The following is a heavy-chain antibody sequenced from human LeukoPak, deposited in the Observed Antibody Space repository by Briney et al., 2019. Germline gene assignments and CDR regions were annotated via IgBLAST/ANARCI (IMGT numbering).Heavy chain of an antibody. CDR1: GFTFRTLA. J-gene: IGHJ6*02. CDR2: VSDNGRST. V-gene: IGHV3-23*01. Sequence: GGPLTLSCAASGFTFRTLAMHWVRQAPGKGLEWVSTVSDNGRSTDYAYSVKGRFTISRYKSKNTLDLQMNSLKVEHTDIYYCAKDGRPEGGGMDVWGQGTTVTVSS. CDR3: AKDGRPEGGGMDV.